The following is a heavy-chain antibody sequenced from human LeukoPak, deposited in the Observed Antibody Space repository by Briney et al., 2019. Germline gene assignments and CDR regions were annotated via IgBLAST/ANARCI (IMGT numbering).Heavy chain of an antibody. J-gene: IGHJ4*01. D-gene: IGHD4-11*01. V-gene: IGHV4-61*02. CDR1: GGSIRSGSYY. Sequence: SETLSLTCTVSGGSIRSGSYYWSWIRQPAGKGLEWIGRIYTSGSTTYNPSLTSRVTISLDTSRNQFSLNLSSVTAADTAVYYCARSRVTTSPYFDCWGQGTLVTVSS. CDR3: ARSRVTTSPYFDC. CDR2: IYTSGST.